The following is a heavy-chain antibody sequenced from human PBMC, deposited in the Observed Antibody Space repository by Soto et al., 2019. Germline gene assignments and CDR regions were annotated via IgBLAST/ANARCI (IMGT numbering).Heavy chain of an antibody. Sequence: QVQLVESGGGVVQPGRSLRLSCAASGFTFSSYAMHWVRQAPGKGLEWVAVISYDGSNKYYADSVKGRFTISRDNSKNTRYLQMNSLRAEDTAVYYCARVGRATVTTDVDYWGQGTLVTVSS. CDR3: ARVGRATVTTDVDY. J-gene: IGHJ4*02. V-gene: IGHV3-30-3*01. CDR1: GFTFSSYA. D-gene: IGHD4-17*01. CDR2: ISYDGSNK.